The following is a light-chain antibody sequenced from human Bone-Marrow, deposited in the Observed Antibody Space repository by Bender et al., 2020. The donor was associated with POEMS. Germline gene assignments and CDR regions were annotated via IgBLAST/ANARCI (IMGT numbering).Light chain of an antibody. J-gene: IGLJ2*01. CDR2: EVT. V-gene: IGLV2-14*01. CDR1: TRDVGGYNY. CDR3: SSYTGSSTVV. Sequence: QSALTQPASVSGSPGQSITISCTGTTRDVGGYNYVSWYQQHPGKAPKLMIYEVTSRPSGVSDRFSGSKSGNTASLTISGLQAEDEADYFCSSYTGSSTVVFGGGTKLTVL.